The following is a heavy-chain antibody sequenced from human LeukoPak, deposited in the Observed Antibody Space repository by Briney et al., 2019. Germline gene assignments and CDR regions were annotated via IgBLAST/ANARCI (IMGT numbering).Heavy chain of an antibody. J-gene: IGHJ4*02. D-gene: IGHD6-13*01. CDR1: GDTFTVYG. CDR3: ARDRNIAAAGTRSLDY. Sequence: ASVRVSCEASGDTFTVYGISGVGQGPGQGREWMGWISAYNGNTYYAQKLQGRVTMTTDTSTSTAYMELRSLRSDDTAVYYCARDRNIAAAGTRSLDYWGQGTLVTVSS. CDR2: ISAYNGNT. V-gene: IGHV1-18*04.